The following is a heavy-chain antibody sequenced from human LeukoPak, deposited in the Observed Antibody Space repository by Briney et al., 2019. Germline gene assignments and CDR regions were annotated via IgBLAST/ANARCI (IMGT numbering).Heavy chain of an antibody. D-gene: IGHD3-22*01. CDR2: INPNSGGT. V-gene: IGHV1-2*06. CDR3: TRYYYHTSGFDY. Sequence: ASVKVSCKASGYTFTSYGISWVRQAPGQGLEWMGRINPNSGGTNYAQNFQGKVTATRDTSISTVYMELSGLRSDDTAVYYCTRYYYHTSGFDYWGQGTLVTVSS. CDR1: GYTFTSYG. J-gene: IGHJ4*02.